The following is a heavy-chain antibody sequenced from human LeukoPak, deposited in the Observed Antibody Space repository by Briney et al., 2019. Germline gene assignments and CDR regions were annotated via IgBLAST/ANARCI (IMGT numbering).Heavy chain of an antibody. D-gene: IGHD6-19*01. J-gene: IGHJ4*02. CDR1: GFTFNTYG. CDR3: AKDTTQWLPTYFDY. Sequence: PGGSLRLSCAASGFTFNTYGMHWVRQAPDKGLEWVAVTSSDESNKYYADSVKGRFTISRDNSKNTLYLQMNSLRAEDTAVYYCAKDTTQWLPTYFDYWGQGTLVTVSS. CDR2: TSSDESNK. V-gene: IGHV3-30*18.